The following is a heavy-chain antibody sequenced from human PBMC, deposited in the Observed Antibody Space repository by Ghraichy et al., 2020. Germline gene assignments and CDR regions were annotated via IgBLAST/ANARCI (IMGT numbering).Heavy chain of an antibody. CDR3: AKTNNAQWNEDPFDI. V-gene: IGHV3-23*01. CDR1: GFSFSSYA. Sequence: GGSLRLSCAASGFSFSSYAMNWVRQAPGRGLEWVSSISASGDITYYGDSLKGRFTISRDNSKNTLSLQMNSLRAEDTAVYYCAKTNNAQWNEDPFDIWGQGTLVTISS. D-gene: IGHD1-1*01. J-gene: IGHJ3*02. CDR2: ISASGDIT.